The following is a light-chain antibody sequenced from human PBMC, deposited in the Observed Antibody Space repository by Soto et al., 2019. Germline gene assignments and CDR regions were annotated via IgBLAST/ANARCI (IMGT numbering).Light chain of an antibody. CDR1: QSISSY. CDR3: KRSYRTPFT. J-gene: IGKJ3*01. CDR2: AAS. Sequence: DIQMTQSPSSLSASVGDRVTITCRASQSISSYLNWYQQKPGKAPKLLIYAASSLQSGVPSRFSGSGSGTDLTLTISSLQPEDFATYYRKRSYRTPFTCVPGTKVDIK. V-gene: IGKV1-39*01.